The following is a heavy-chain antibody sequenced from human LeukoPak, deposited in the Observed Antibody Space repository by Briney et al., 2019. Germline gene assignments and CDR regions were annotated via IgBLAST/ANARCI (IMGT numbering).Heavy chain of an antibody. J-gene: IGHJ3*02. D-gene: IGHD2-2*02. CDR1: GFTFYDYA. CDR2: IYGDGGST. Sequence: GGSLRLSCAASGFTFYDYAMHWVRQAPGKGLEWVSLIYGDGGSTYYADSVKGRFTIARDNSKHSLYLQVNSLRTDDTALYFCAKDIYPTPARPDAFDIWGQGTMVSVSS. CDR3: AKDIYPTPARPDAFDI. V-gene: IGHV3-43*02.